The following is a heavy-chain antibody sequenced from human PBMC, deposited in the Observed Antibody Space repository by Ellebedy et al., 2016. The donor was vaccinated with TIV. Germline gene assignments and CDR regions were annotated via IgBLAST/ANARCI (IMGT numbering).Heavy chain of an antibody. CDR2: IRYDGSNK. V-gene: IGHV3-30*02. CDR1: GFTFSSYG. J-gene: IGHJ6*02. CDR3: AREVPPDYYYYGMDV. Sequence: PGGSLRLSCAASGFTFSSYGMHWVRQAPGKGLEWVAFIRYDGSNKYYADSVKGRFTISRDNSKNTLYLQMNSLRAEDTAVYYCAREVPPDYYYYGMDVWGQGTTVTVSS.